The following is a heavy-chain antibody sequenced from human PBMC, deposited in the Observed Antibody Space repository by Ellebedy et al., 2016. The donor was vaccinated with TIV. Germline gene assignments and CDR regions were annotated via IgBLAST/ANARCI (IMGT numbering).Heavy chain of an antibody. Sequence: PGGSLRLSYAASGFSFRSYWMSWVRQAPGKGLEWVANIYQDGSDQYYVDSVKGRFTISRDNANNSLFLQMNSLRAEDTAVYYCARRGSYGDYAVQVNSWFDPWGRGTLVTVSS. D-gene: IGHD4-17*01. CDR1: GFSFRSYW. CDR3: ARRGSYGDYAVQVNSWFDP. CDR2: IYQDGSDQ. V-gene: IGHV3-7*01. J-gene: IGHJ5*02.